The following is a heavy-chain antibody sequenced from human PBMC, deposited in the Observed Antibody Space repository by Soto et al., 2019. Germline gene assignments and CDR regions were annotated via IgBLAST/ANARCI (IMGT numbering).Heavy chain of an antibody. Sequence: QLQLRESGPGLVRPSETLSLTCSVSGGSISSTDHFWGWIRQPPGKGPEWIGSIYYTGTTYYIPSLKFRVTMSVDTSKNTFSLKLSSVTAADVAVYYWGRQVTYAILAPPCLLDKWGQGSLVIVSS. CDR2: IYYTGTT. D-gene: IGHD3-9*01. CDR1: GGSISSTDHF. J-gene: IGHJ4*02. CDR3: GRQVTYAILAPPCLLDK. V-gene: IGHV4-39*01.